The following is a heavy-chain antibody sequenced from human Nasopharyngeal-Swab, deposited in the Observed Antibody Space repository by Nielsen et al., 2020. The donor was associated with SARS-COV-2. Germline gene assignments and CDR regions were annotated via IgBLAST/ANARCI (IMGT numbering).Heavy chain of an antibody. CDR3: ASLGITMVQGVSGMDV. CDR2: INHSGST. CDR1: GGSFSGYY. Sequence: SETLSLTCAVYGGSFSGYYWSWIRQPPGKGLEWIGEINHSGSTNYNPSLKSRVTISVDTSKNQFSLKLSSVTAADTAVYYCASLGITMVQGVSGMDVWGQGITVTVSS. J-gene: IGHJ6*02. D-gene: IGHD3-10*01. V-gene: IGHV4-34*01.